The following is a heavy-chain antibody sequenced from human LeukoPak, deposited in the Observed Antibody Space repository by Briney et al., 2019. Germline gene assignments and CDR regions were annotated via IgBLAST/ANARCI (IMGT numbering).Heavy chain of an antibody. CDR2: ISYDGSNK. J-gene: IGHJ4*02. CDR1: GFTFSSYG. Sequence: GGSLRLSCAASGFTFSSYGMHWVRQAPGKGLEWVAVISYDGSNKYYVDSVKGRFTISRDNSKNTLYLQMNSLRAEDTAVYYCANGIVGATQFDYWGQGTLVTVSS. CDR3: ANGIVGATQFDY. V-gene: IGHV3-30*18. D-gene: IGHD1-26*01.